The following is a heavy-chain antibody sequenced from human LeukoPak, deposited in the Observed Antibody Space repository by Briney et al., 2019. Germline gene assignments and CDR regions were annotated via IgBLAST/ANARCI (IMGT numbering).Heavy chain of an antibody. CDR2: MYISGST. Sequence: PSETLSLTCTVSGGSISNYYWSWIRQPAGKGLEWIGRMYISGSTHYNPSLKSRVTMSADTSKTQFSLKLSSVTAADTAVYYCARDGSYYDRSGPPYYFDYWGQGTLVTVSS. CDR1: GGSISNYY. CDR3: ARDGSYYDRSGPPYYFDY. J-gene: IGHJ4*02. V-gene: IGHV4-4*07. D-gene: IGHD3-22*01.